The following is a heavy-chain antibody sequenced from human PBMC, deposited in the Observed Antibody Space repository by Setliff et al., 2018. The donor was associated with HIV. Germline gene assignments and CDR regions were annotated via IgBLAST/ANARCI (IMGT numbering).Heavy chain of an antibody. CDR3: ARDRRNYVGLDAFDI. J-gene: IGHJ3*02. V-gene: IGHV1-69*13. CDR1: GGTFSSYA. D-gene: IGHD4-4*01. CDR2: IIPIFGTA. Sequence: SVKVSCKASGGTFSSYAISWVRQAPGQGLEWMGGIIPIFGTANYAQKFQGRVTITADESTSTAYMELSSLRSEDTAVYYCARDRRNYVGLDAFDIWGQGTMVTVSS.